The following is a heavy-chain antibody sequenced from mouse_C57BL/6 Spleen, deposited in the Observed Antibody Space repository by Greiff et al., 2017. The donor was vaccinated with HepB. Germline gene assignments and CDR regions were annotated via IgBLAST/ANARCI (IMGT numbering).Heavy chain of an antibody. CDR3: ARGGIITTVVAPLDY. V-gene: IGHV1-61*01. CDR2: IYPSDSET. D-gene: IGHD1-1*01. Sequence: QVQLQQPGAELVRPGSSVKLSCKASGYTFTSYWMDWVKQRPGQGLEWIGNIYPSDSETHYNQKFKDKATLTVDKSSSTAYMQLSSLTSEDSAVYYWARGGIITTVVAPLDYWGQGTTLTVSS. CDR1: GYTFTSYW. J-gene: IGHJ2*01.